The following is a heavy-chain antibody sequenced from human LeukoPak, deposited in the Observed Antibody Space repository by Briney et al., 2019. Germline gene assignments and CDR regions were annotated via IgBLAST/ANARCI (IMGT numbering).Heavy chain of an antibody. J-gene: IGHJ6*03. CDR1: GGSMSSYY. V-gene: IGHV4-59*01. Sequence: SETLSLTCTVSGGSMSSYYWSWIRQPPGKGLEWIGYIYYSGSTNYNPSLKSRVTISVDTSKNQFSLKLSSVTAADTAVYYCARVLGYCSGGSCYALPHMDVWGKGTTVTVSS. CDR3: ARVLGYCSGGSCYALPHMDV. CDR2: IYYSGST. D-gene: IGHD2-15*01.